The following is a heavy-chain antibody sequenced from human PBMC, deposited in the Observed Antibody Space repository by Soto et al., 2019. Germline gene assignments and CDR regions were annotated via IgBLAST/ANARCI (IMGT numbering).Heavy chain of an antibody. CDR2: IRASGGGT. CDR1: GFTFSFYA. V-gene: IGHV3-23*01. J-gene: IGHJ3*02. D-gene: IGHD4-17*01. Sequence: EVQLLESGGGLVQSGGSLRHSCAASGFTFSFYAMTWVRQAPGRGLEWVSSIRASGGGTSYADSVKGRFTISRDNSRNTLYLQMNSLRAEDTAVYYCGRDPNGDYVGAFDMWGQGTMVTVSS. CDR3: GRDPNGDYVGAFDM.